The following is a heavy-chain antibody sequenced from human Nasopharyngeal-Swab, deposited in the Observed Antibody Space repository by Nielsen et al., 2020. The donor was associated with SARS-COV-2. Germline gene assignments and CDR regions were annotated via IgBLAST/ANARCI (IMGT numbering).Heavy chain of an antibody. D-gene: IGHD6-13*01. CDR1: GFTFSSYS. V-gene: IGHV3-9*01. Sequence: GGSLRLSCAASGFTFSSYSMNWVRQAPGKGLEWVSGISWNSGSIGYADSVKGRFTISRDNAKNSLYLQMNSLRAEDTALYYCAKDSSSWYKRDFDYWGQGTLVTVSS. J-gene: IGHJ4*02. CDR3: AKDSSSWYKRDFDY. CDR2: ISWNSGSI.